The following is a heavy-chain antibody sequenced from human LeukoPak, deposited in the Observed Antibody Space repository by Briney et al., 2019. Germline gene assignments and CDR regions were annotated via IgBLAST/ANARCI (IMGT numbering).Heavy chain of an antibody. CDR2: ISSSSSYI. CDR1: GFSFSSDN. J-gene: IGHJ4*02. CDR3: ARAYGTSTVVVVAATYGY. D-gene: IGHD2-15*01. Sequence: GGSLRLSCAASGFSFSSDNMNWVRQAPGKGLEWVSSISSSSSYIYYADSVKGRFTISRDNAKNSLYLQMNGLRAGDTAVYYCARAYGTSTVVVVAATYGYWGQGTLVTVSS. V-gene: IGHV3-21*01.